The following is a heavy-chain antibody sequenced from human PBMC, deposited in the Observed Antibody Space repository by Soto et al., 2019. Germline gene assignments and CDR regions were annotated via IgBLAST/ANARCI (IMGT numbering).Heavy chain of an antibody. D-gene: IGHD1-26*01. CDR3: ARDMGAILTSYHYYGMDV. Sequence: GALRLSCAASGFTFSSYWMSWVRQAPGKGLEWVANIKQDGSEKYYVDSVKGRFTISRDNAKNSLYLQMNSLRAEDTAVYYCARDMGAILTSYHYYGMDVWGQGTTVTVSS. V-gene: IGHV3-7*01. CDR1: GFTFSSYW. J-gene: IGHJ6*02. CDR2: IKQDGSEK.